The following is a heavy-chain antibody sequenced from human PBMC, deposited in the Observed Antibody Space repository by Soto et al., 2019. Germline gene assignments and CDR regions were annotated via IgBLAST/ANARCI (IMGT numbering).Heavy chain of an antibody. CDR3: ARGRYGDY. J-gene: IGHJ4*02. CDR2: ISAHTGNT. CDR1: GYDFTTYG. D-gene: IGHD1-1*01. Sequence: QVHLVQSGAEVKKPGASVKVSCKGSGYDFTTYGITWVRQAPGQGLEWMAWISAHTGNTDYAQKLKGRVTVTRDTSTSTAYMQLRSLRSDDTAVYYCARGRYGDYWGQGALVTVSS. V-gene: IGHV1-18*01.